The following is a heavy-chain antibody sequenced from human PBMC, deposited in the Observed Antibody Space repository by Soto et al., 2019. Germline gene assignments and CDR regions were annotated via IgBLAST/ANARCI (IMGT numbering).Heavy chain of an antibody. CDR2: MYDSGST. CDR3: ARQNDYCYCFDS. D-gene: IGHD4-17*01. V-gene: IGHV4-39*01. Sequence: SETLSLTCTVSGGSISSSSDHWCWIRQPPGKGLEWIGSMYDSGSTYYNPSLESRVTISVDTSKNQFSLKLSSVTAADTAVYYCARQNDYCYCFDSCGQGTQVTVSS. CDR1: GGSISSSSDH. J-gene: IGHJ5*01.